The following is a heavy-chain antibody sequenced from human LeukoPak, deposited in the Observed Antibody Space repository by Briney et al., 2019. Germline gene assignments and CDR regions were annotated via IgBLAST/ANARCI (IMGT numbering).Heavy chain of an antibody. CDR1: GFTFSYLG. V-gene: IGHV3-33*01. Sequence: GGSLRLSCVASGFTFSYLGMHWVRQAPGKGLEWVAVIRFDGSNKYYADSVKGRFTISRDNAKNSLYLQMNSLRAEDTAVYYCARDRDFWSGRVYYYYGMDVWGQGTTVTVSS. CDR2: IRFDGSNK. D-gene: IGHD3-3*01. CDR3: ARDRDFWSGRVYYYYGMDV. J-gene: IGHJ6*02.